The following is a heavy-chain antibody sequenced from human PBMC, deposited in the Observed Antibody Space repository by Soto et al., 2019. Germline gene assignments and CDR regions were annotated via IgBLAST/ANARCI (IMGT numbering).Heavy chain of an antibody. CDR3: ASVRPRRQFDS. CDR2: INPNTGGT. J-gene: IGHJ5*01. V-gene: IGHV1-2*02. Sequence: ASVKVSCKASGYIFTSYYIHWVRQVPGQGLEWMGWINPNTGGTNYAQRFEGRVTMTRDTSISTAYIELGRLTSDDTAIYFCASVRPRRQFDSCVHRTLVTVSS. CDR1: GYIFTSYY.